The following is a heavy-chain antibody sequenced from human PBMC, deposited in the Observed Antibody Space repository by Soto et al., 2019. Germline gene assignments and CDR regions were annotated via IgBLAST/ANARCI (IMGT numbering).Heavy chain of an antibody. D-gene: IGHD5-18*01. CDR3: ARGGGYSYGYSYFDY. Sequence: SETLSLTCTVSGGSISSSSYFWGWIRQPPGKGLEWIGYIYHSGSTYYNPSLKSRVTISVDTSKNQFSLKLSSVTAADTAVYYCARGGGYSYGYSYFDYWGQGTLVTVSS. V-gene: IGHV4-39*07. J-gene: IGHJ4*02. CDR1: GGSISSSSYF. CDR2: IYHSGST.